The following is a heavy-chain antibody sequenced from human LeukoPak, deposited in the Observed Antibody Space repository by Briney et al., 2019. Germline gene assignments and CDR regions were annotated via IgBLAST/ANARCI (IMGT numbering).Heavy chain of an antibody. CDR3: ARVGDVGAGEHTNWFDP. D-gene: IGHD3-16*01. J-gene: IGHJ5*02. Sequence: ASVKVSCKASGYTFTSYYMHWVRQAPGQGREWMGIINPSGGSTSYAQKFQGRVTMTRDTSTSTVYMELSSLRSEDTAVYYCARVGDVGAGEHTNWFDPWGQGTLVTVSS. V-gene: IGHV1-46*01. CDR2: INPSGGST. CDR1: GYTFTSYY.